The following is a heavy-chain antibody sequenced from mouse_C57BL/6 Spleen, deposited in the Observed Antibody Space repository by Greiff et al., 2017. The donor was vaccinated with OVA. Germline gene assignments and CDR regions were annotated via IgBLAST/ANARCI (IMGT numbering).Heavy chain of an antibody. CDR3: ARARDYDAWDY. V-gene: IGHV1-64*01. D-gene: IGHD2-4*01. CDR1: GYTFTSYW. Sequence: QVQLQPPGAELVKPGASVKLSCKASGYTFTSYWMHLVKQRPGQGLEWLGLIHPNSGRPNYNEKFKSKATLTVDKSSSTAYMQRSSLTSEDSAVYYCARARDYDAWDYWGQGTTLTVSS. J-gene: IGHJ2*01. CDR2: IHPNSGRP.